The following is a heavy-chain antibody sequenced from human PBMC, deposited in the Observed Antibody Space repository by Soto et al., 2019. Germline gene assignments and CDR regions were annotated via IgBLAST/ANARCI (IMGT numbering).Heavy chain of an antibody. V-gene: IGHV3-74*01. D-gene: IGHD5-18*01. CDR1: VFSFSSYW. Sequence: EVQLVESGGGLVQPGGSLRLSCAASVFSFSSYWMHWVSQAPGKGLVWVSRITSDGSNTAYADSVKGRFTISRDNAKNTLYLQLNSPRSEDTAVYYCASEYTGYYHQYMHLWGKGTTVTVSS. J-gene: IGHJ6*03. CDR2: ITSDGSNT. CDR3: ASEYTGYYHQYMHL.